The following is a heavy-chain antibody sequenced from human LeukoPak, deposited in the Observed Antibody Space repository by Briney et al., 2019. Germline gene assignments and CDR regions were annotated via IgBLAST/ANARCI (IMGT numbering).Heavy chain of an antibody. CDR1: GDSISSSNW. Sequence: SETLSLTCAVSGDSISSSNWWSWVRQPPGKGLEWIGEIYHSGSTKYNPSLKSRVIISVDKSKNQFSLKVSSVTAADTAVYYCARAFKAADSGPPSERYYYYYYYMDVWGKGTTVTISS. CDR3: ARAFKAADSGPPSERYYYYYYYMDV. J-gene: IGHJ6*03. CDR2: IYHSGST. D-gene: IGHD6-13*01. V-gene: IGHV4-4*02.